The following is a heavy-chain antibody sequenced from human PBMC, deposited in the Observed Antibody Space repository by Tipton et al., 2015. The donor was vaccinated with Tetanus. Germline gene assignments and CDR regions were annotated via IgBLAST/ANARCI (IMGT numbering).Heavy chain of an antibody. CDR2: IYSQGSP. D-gene: IGHD2/OR15-2a*01. CDR1: GGSFSDKKYY. V-gene: IGHV4-39*02. CDR3: ARHLYGYWFDP. Sequence: TLSLTCNVSGGSFSDKKYYWGWIRQAPGKGLEWIASIYSQGSPYYSPSLKSRLTIDVDTSQNLFSLRLTSVTAADTAVYFCARHLYGYWFDPWGQGTRVTVSS. J-gene: IGHJ5*02.